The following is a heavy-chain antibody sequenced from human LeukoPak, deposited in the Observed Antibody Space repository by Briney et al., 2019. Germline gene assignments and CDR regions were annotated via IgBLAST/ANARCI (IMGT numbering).Heavy chain of an antibody. CDR3: ARRYYDFWSGSGHYYYGMDV. Sequence: GESLKISCQASGYSFTSSWIGWARQMPGKGLEWMGIIYPGDSDTRYSPSFQGQVTISADKSISTAYLQWSSLKASDTAMYYCARRYYDFWSGSGHYYYGMDVWGQGTTVTVSS. D-gene: IGHD3-3*01. CDR2: IYPGDSDT. J-gene: IGHJ6*02. V-gene: IGHV5-51*01. CDR1: GYSFTSSW.